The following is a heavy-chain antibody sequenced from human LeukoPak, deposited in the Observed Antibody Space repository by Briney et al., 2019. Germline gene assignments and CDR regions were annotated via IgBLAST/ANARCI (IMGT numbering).Heavy chain of an antibody. CDR1: GFTFSRYS. Sequence: GGSLRLSCAGSGFTFSRYSMNWFRQAPGKGLERVSSISSRSTNIFYADSVKGRFTISRDNAKFSLYLQMSSLRAEDTAVYYCATDRKVGTWDPRFNYWGQGTLVTVSS. CDR2: ISSRSTNI. CDR3: ATDRKVGTWDPRFNY. D-gene: IGHD4-23*01. J-gene: IGHJ4*02. V-gene: IGHV3-21*01.